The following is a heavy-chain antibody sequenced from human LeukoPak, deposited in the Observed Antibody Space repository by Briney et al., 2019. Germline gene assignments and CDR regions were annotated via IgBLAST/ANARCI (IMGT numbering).Heavy chain of an antibody. CDR3: ARAKPGGNWFDP. J-gene: IGHJ5*02. D-gene: IGHD3-16*01. V-gene: IGHV3-74*01. Sequence: GGSLRLTCAASGFTFRTYWMHWVRQAPGKGLLWVSRIDTDGSGTIYADSVKGRFTISRDNANNTLYLQMNSLRAEDTALYYCARAKPGGNWFDPWGQGTLVTVSS. CDR2: IDTDGSGT. CDR1: GFTFRTYW.